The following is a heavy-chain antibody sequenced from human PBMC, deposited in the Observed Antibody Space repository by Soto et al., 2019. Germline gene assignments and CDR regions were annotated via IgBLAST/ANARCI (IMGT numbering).Heavy chain of an antibody. D-gene: IGHD1-1*01. CDR1: GFTFSSYG. CDR3: AKRATGTYFDD. Sequence: GGSLRLSCAASGFTFSSYGMHWVRQAPGKGLEWVSVISGSGGSTYYADSVKGRFTISRDNSKNTLYLQMNSLRAEDTAVYYCAKRATGTYFDDWGQGTLVTVSS. J-gene: IGHJ4*02. V-gene: IGHV3-23*01. CDR2: ISGSGGST.